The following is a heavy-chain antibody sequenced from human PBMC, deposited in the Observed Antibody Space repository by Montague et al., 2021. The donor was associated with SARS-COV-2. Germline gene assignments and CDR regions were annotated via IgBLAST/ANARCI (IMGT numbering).Heavy chain of an antibody. CDR1: GGSIGAYY. Sequence: SETLSLTCTASGGSIGAYYWSWIRQPPGKGLEWIGYIDNSGSTXXXPSLESRVTMSVDTFKNQFSLKLNSVTAADTAVYYCARHGGNDAFDIWGRGTMVTVSS. CDR2: IDNSGST. J-gene: IGHJ3*02. CDR3: ARHGGNDAFDI. V-gene: IGHV4-59*01. D-gene: IGHD4-23*01.